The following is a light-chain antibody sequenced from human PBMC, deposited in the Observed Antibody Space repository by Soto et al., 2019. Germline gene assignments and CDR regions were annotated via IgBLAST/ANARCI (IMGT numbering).Light chain of an antibody. CDR2: KAS. J-gene: IGKJ1*01. V-gene: IGKV1-5*03. CDR1: QSISNW. CDR3: QQYNSYSWT. Sequence: DIQMTQSPSTLSASVGERVTITCRANQSISNWLAWYQEKPGKVPKLLIYKASNLDYGVPSRFSGSGSGTEFTLTISSLQPDDFATYYCQQYNSYSWTFGQGTKVDIK.